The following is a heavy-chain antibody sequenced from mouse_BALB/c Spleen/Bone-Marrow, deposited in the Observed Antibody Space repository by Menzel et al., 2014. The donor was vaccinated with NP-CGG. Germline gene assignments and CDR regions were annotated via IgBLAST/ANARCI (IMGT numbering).Heavy chain of an antibody. CDR2: ISTYSGNT. V-gene: IGHV1-67*01. CDR1: GYTFTDYA. D-gene: IGHD2-10*01. J-gene: IGHJ4*01. Sequence: QVQLQQSGPELVRPGVSVKISCKGSGYTFTDYAMHWVKQSHAKSLEWIGVISTYSGNTNYNQKFKGKATITVDKSSSTAYMELARLTSEDSAIYHCARSYYGNYYAMDYWGQRTSATISS. CDR3: ARSYYGNYYAMDY.